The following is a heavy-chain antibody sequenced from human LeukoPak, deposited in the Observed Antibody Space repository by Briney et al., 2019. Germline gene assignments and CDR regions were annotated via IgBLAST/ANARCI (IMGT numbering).Heavy chain of an antibody. Sequence: GASVTVSCKASGGTFSRYTINWVRLAPGQGLEWMGGITPVFGTTNYAQKFQGRVTITADESTSTAYMELSSLRSEGTAVYYCASSDGYINYWGQGTLVTVSS. J-gene: IGHJ4*02. CDR1: GGTFSRYT. CDR3: ASSDGYINY. CDR2: ITPVFGTT. V-gene: IGHV1-69*13. D-gene: IGHD3-22*01.